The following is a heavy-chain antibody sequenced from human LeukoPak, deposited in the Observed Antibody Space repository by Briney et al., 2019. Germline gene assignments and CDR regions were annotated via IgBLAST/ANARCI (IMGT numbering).Heavy chain of an antibody. D-gene: IGHD6-19*01. CDR3: ARVGWVTPFDY. V-gene: IGHV4-30-2*01. Sequence: PSQTLSLTCTVSGGSISSGGYYWSWIWQPPGKGLEWIGYIYHSGSTYYNPSLKSRVTISVDRSKNQFSLKLSSVTAADTAVYYCARVGWVTPFDYWGQGTLVTVSS. CDR2: IYHSGST. J-gene: IGHJ4*02. CDR1: GGSISSGGYY.